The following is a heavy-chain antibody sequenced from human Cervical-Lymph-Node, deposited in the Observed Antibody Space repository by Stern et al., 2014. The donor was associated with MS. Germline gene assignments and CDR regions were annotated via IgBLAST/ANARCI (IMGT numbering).Heavy chain of an antibody. V-gene: IGHV5-51*01. CDR3: ARHVGVAASGVLPFDY. D-gene: IGHD2-21*01. Sequence: MQLVESGSEVKKSGESLKISCTAAGYRFSGYWIAWVRQLPGKGLAWVGMIYPGDSDSRYSPSFQGQVAISAETSVSTAFLQWNSLKASDSAMYFCARHVGVAASGVLPFDYWGQGSPVTVSS. CDR2: IYPGDSDS. J-gene: IGHJ4*02. CDR1: GYRFSGYW.